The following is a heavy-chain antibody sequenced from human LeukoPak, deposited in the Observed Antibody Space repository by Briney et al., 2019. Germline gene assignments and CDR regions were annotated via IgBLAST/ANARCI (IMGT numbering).Heavy chain of an antibody. V-gene: IGHV4-59*01. CDR1: GGSISSYY. J-gene: IGHJ4*02. CDR3: ARAGYDSSGYYYMIDY. D-gene: IGHD3-22*01. Sequence: SETLSLTCTVSGGSISSYYWSWIRQPPGKGLEXXXXIYYSGXTNYXXSLXXXXXISVXXSKNQFSLKLSSVTAADTAVYYCARAGYDSSGYYYMIDYWGQGTLVTVSS. CDR2: IYYSGXT.